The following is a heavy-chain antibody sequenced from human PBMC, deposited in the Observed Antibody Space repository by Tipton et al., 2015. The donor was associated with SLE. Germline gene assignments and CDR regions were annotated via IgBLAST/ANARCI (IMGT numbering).Heavy chain of an antibody. D-gene: IGHD2-21*01. CDR3: ARVAYCGGDCSFHGMDV. CDR1: GGSISSGGYS. Sequence: TLSLTCAVSGGSISSGGYSWSWIRQPPGKGLGWIGYIFHSGSTYYNPSLKIRVTISVDRSKNQFSLKLSSVTAADTAVYYCARVAYCGGDCSFHGMDVWGQGTTVTVSS. CDR2: IFHSGST. V-gene: IGHV4-30-2*01. J-gene: IGHJ6*02.